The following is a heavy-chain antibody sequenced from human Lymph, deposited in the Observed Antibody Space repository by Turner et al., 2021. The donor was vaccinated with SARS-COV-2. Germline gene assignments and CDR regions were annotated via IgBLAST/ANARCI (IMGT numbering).Heavy chain of an antibody. V-gene: IGHV3-53*02. CDR1: GFTVSSNY. J-gene: IGHJ3*02. Sequence: EVKLVETGGGLIQPGGSLRLSCAASGFTVSSNYMSWVRQAPGKGLEWVSVIYIGGTTYYADSVKGRFTISKDNSKNTLYLQMNSLRAEDTAVYYCARDLGPLAFDIWGQGTMVTVSS. CDR3: ARDLGPLAFDI. CDR2: IYIGGTT.